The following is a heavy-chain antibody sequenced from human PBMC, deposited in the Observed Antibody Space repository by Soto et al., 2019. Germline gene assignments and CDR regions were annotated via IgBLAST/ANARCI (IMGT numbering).Heavy chain of an antibody. V-gene: IGHV1-69*05. CDR3: AREPLCGGKCYLNYFDP. Sequence: SVKVSCKASGGTFSSYAISWVRQAPGQGLEWMGGIIPFFGTANYAQKFQGRVTITRDTSASTVYMELSSLTSEDTAVYYCAREPLCGGKCYLNYFDPWGQGTMVTVSA. J-gene: IGHJ5*02. CDR2: IIPFFGTA. D-gene: IGHD2-15*01. CDR1: GGTFSSYA.